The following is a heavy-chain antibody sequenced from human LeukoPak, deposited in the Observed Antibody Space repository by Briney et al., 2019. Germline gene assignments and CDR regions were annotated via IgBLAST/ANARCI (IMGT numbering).Heavy chain of an antibody. Sequence: GGSLRLSCAASGFTFSSYEMNWVRQAPGKGLVWVSYISSSGSTIYYADSVKGRFTISRDNAKNSLYLQMNSLRAEDTAVYYCAREVIRGGSYYYYYMDVWGKGTTVTVSS. CDR1: GFTFSSYE. D-gene: IGHD1-26*01. CDR2: ISSSGSTI. V-gene: IGHV3-48*03. CDR3: AREVIRGGSYYYYYMDV. J-gene: IGHJ6*03.